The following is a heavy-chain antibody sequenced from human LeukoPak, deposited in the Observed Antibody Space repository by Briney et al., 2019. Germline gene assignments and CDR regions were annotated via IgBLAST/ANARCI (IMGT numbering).Heavy chain of an antibody. Sequence: GGSLRLSCAASGFTFDDYAVHWVRQAPGKGLEWVSLISGDVRITYYPDSVNAPFTISTHNSKNSLYLQMNSLRTEDTALYYCAKDHPSYDILTGYYDYWGQGTLVTVSS. CDR1: GFTFDDYA. J-gene: IGHJ4*02. V-gene: IGHV3-43*02. CDR2: ISGDVRIT. CDR3: AKDHPSYDILTGYYDY. D-gene: IGHD3-9*01.